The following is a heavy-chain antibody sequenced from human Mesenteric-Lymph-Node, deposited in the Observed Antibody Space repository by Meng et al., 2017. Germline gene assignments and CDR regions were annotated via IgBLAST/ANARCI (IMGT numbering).Heavy chain of an antibody. Sequence: SETLSLTCTVSGASISSSSYYWGWIRQPPGKGLEWIGSIYYSGSTYYNPSLKSRVTISVDTSKNQFSLKLSSVTAADTATYYCARVLSEMGLSGYSFDYWGHGALVTVSS. V-gene: IGHV4-39*07. D-gene: IGHD6-25*01. CDR1: GASISSSSYY. CDR2: IYYSGST. J-gene: IGHJ4*01. CDR3: ARVLSEMGLSGYSFDY.